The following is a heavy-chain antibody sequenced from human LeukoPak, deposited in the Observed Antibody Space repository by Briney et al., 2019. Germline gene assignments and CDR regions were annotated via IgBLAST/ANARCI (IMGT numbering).Heavy chain of an antibody. CDR2: ISAYNGNT. J-gene: IGHJ4*02. Sequence: ASVKVSCKASGYTFTSYGISWVRQAPGQGLEWMGWISAYNGNTNYAQKLQGRVTMTTDTSTSTAYMELRSLRSDDTAVYYCARVQDTYYYDSSGYYPLDYWDQGTLVTVSS. V-gene: IGHV1-18*01. CDR1: GYTFTSYG. CDR3: ARVQDTYYYDSSGYYPLDY. D-gene: IGHD3-22*01.